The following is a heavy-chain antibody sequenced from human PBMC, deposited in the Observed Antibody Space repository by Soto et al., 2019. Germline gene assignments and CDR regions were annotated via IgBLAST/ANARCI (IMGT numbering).Heavy chain of an antibody. Sequence: SETLSLTCTVSGGSISSSSYYWGWIRQPPGKGLEWIGSIYYSGSTYYNPSLKSRVTISVDTSKNQFSLKLSSVTAADTAVYYCARDQYDFWSGYSLDPWGQGTLVTVSS. V-gene: IGHV4-39*07. D-gene: IGHD3-3*01. CDR1: GGSISSSSYY. J-gene: IGHJ5*02. CDR2: IYYSGST. CDR3: ARDQYDFWSGYSLDP.